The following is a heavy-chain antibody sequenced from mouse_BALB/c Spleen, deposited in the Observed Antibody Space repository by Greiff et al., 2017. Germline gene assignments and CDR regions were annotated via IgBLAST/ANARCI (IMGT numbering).Heavy chain of an antibody. Sequence: EVMLVESGGGLVQPGGSRKLSCAASGFTFSSFGMHWVRQAPEKGLEWVAYIGSGSSTIYYADTVKGRFTISRDNPKNTLFLQMTSLRSEDTAMYYCARDWDYAMDYWGQGTSVTVSS. CDR1: GFTFSSFG. V-gene: IGHV5-17*02. J-gene: IGHJ4*01. D-gene: IGHD4-1*01. CDR2: IGSGSSTI. CDR3: ARDWDYAMDY.